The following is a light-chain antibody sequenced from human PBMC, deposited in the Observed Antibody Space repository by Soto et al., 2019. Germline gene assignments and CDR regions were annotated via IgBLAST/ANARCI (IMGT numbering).Light chain of an antibody. J-gene: IGKJ1*01. CDR2: EAS. CDR1: QSISRW. Sequence: EIQMTQSPSSLSASVGDSVIITCRASQSISRWLAWFQQEPGRAPKLLITEASNLEGGVPSRFSGSGYGTEFTLTINNVQPDDFATYYCQQYHTSPWTFGQGTKVDIK. CDR3: QQYHTSPWT. V-gene: IGKV1-5*03.